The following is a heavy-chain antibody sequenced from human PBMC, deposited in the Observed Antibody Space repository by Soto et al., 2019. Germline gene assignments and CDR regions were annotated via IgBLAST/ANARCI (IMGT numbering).Heavy chain of an antibody. V-gene: IGHV3-33*06. D-gene: IGHD5-18*01. CDR2: IWFDGSNK. CDR1: GFTFRSYG. Sequence: GGSLRLSCAASGFTFRSYGMHWVRQAPGKGLEWVAVIWFDGSNKYYADSVKGRFTISRDNSKNTLYLQMNTLRAEDTAVYYCAKNERRGYSCGVDFDYWGQGTLVTVSS. CDR3: AKNERRGYSCGVDFDY. J-gene: IGHJ4*02.